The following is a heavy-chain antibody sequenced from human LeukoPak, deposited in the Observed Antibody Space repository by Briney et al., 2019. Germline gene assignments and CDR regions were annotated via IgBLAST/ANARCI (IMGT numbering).Heavy chain of an antibody. CDR3: ARARSAYYYDIRFGAFDI. CDR2: ISSSGGTI. V-gene: IGHV3-48*03. J-gene: IGHJ3*02. CDR1: GFTFSSYE. D-gene: IGHD3-22*01. Sequence: GGSLRLSCAASGFTFSSYEMNWVRQAPGKGLEWVSYISSSGGTIYYADSVKGRFTISRDNAKNSLYLQMNSLRAEDTAVYYCARARSAYYYDIRFGAFDIWGQGTMVTVSS.